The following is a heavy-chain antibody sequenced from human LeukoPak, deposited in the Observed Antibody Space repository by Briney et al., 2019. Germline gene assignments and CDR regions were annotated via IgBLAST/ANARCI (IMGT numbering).Heavy chain of an antibody. J-gene: IGHJ4*02. Sequence: SETLSLTCTVSGGSISSHYWSWIRQPPGKGLEQIGYIYYSGSTNYNPSLKSRVTISVDTSKNQFSLKLSSVTAADTAVYYCARATGAPIFDYWGQGTLVTVSS. CDR1: GGSISSHY. D-gene: IGHD3-10*01. CDR2: IYYSGST. CDR3: ARATGAPIFDY. V-gene: IGHV4-59*11.